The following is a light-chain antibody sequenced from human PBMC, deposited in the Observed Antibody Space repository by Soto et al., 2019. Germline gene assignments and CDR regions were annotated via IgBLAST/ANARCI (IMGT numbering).Light chain of an antibody. CDR2: KAS. Sequence: DIQMTQSPSTLSASVGDRVTITCRASQSISSWLAWYQQKPGKAPKLLIYKASSLESGVTSRFSGSGSGTECTLTISSLQPDDFATYYCQQYNTYSETFGQGTKVEIK. J-gene: IGKJ1*01. CDR1: QSISSW. CDR3: QQYNTYSET. V-gene: IGKV1-5*03.